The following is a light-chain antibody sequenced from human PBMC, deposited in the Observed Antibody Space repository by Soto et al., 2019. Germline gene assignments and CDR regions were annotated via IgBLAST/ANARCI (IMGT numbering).Light chain of an antibody. V-gene: IGKV3-15*01. CDR2: GAS. Sequence: EIVMTQSPATLSVSPGERATLSCRASQSVSSNLAWYQQKPGQAPRLLIYGASTRATGSPARFSGSESGTEFTLTISSLQSEDFAVYYCQQYNNWPQTFGQGTMVVFK. CDR1: QSVSSN. J-gene: IGKJ1*01. CDR3: QQYNNWPQT.